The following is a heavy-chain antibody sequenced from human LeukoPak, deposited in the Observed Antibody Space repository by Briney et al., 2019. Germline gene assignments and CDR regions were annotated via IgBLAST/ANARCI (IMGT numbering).Heavy chain of an antibody. D-gene: IGHD6-13*01. V-gene: IGHV3-53*01. CDR1: GFTVSSNY. J-gene: IGHJ6*02. CDR3: ASVSVSWSMSSYYYYYGMDV. CDR2: IYSGGST. Sequence: LSGGSLRLSCAASGFTVSSNYMSWVRQAPGEGLEWVSVIYSGGSTYYADSVKGRFTISRDNSKNTLYLQMNSLRAEDTAVYYCASVSVSWSMSSYYYYYGMDVWGQGTTVTVSS.